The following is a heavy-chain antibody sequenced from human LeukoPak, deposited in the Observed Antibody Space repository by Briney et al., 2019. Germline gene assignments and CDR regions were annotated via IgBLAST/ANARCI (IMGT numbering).Heavy chain of an antibody. V-gene: IGHV4-59*01. CDR1: GGSISSSY. CDR3: ARGSIAAAEGSHWFDP. Sequence: SETLSLTCTVSGGSISSSYWSWIRQPPGKGLEWIGYIYHSGSTNYNPSLKSRVTISVDTSKNQFSLKLSSVTAADTAVYYCARGSIAAAEGSHWFDPWGQGTLVTVSS. J-gene: IGHJ5*02. CDR2: IYHSGST. D-gene: IGHD6-25*01.